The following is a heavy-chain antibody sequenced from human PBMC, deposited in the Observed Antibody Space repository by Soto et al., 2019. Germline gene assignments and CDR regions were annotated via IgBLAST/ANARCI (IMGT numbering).Heavy chain of an antibody. Sequence: ASVKVSCKASGYTFTGYYMHWVRQAPGQGLEWMGWINPNSGGTNYAQKFQGWVTMTRDTSISTAYMELSRLRSDDTAVYYCARAGGSGSYYPLDYWGQGTLVTVSS. J-gene: IGHJ4*02. CDR2: INPNSGGT. CDR1: GYTFTGYY. D-gene: IGHD3-10*01. V-gene: IGHV1-2*04. CDR3: ARAGGSGSYYPLDY.